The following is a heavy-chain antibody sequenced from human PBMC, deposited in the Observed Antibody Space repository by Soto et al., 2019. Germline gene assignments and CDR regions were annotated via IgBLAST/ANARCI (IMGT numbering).Heavy chain of an antibody. J-gene: IGHJ4*01. CDR1: LLTFDGYA. Sequence: RSPKILCTTYLLTFDGYAMGYVRHAPGKGLEWVGFIRSRGLGVTAEYAASVKGRLTISRDDSKGIAHLQMDSLKTEDTAVYYCFFIMVGGLMGYFD. CDR2: IRSRGLGVTA. CDR3: FFIMVGGLMGYFD. V-gene: IGHV3-49*04. D-gene: IGHD3-16*01.